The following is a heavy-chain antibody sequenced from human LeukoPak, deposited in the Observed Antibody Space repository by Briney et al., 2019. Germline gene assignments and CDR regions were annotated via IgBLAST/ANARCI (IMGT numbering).Heavy chain of an antibody. CDR1: GFTFSSYA. Sequence: PGRSLRLSCAASGFTFSSYAMHWVRQAPGKGLEWVAVISYDGSNKYYADSVKGRFTISRDNSKNTLYLQMNSLRAEDTAVYYCARGSGGNFYFDYWGHGTLVTVSS. J-gene: IGHJ4*01. D-gene: IGHD4-23*01. CDR2: ISYDGSNK. CDR3: ARGSGGNFYFDY. V-gene: IGHV3-30-3*01.